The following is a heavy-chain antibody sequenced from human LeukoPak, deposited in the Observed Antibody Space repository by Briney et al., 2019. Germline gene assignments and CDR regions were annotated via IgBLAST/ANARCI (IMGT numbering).Heavy chain of an antibody. CDR1: GLIFGSYG. CDR3: AKDRHGDYTSDY. D-gene: IGHD4-17*01. CDR2: TPYHGVSR. J-gene: IGHJ4*02. V-gene: IGHV3-30*02. Sequence: TGGSLRLSCAASGLIFGSYGMHWVRQAPGKGLEWVAFTPYHGVSRYYTESVKGRFTISRDNSKSTLYLQMNSLRIEDTAVYYCAKDRHGDYTSDYWGQGTLVIVSS.